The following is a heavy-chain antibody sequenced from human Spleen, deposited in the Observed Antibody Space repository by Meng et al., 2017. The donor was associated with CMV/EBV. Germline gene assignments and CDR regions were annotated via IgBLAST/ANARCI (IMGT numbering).Heavy chain of an antibody. CDR3: AREEIGATKGHWFDP. Sequence: GSLRLSCAVSGDSIRPYFWSWIRQSPGKGLEWIGRIHYSGSTNYNLSLRSRLTISVDTSKNQVSLNLSSVSAADTAVYYCAREEIGATKGHWFDPWGQGALVTVSP. D-gene: IGHD1-26*01. J-gene: IGHJ5*02. V-gene: IGHV4-59*01. CDR1: GDSIRPYF. CDR2: IHYSGST.